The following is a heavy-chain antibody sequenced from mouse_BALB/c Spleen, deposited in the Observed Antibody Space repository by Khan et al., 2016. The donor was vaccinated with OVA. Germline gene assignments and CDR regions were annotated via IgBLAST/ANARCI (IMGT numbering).Heavy chain of an antibody. CDR2: INPSNGYT. CDR3: AREGAYYRSDGWFSY. V-gene: IGHV1-4*01. D-gene: IGHD2-14*01. Sequence: VQLQQSGAELARPGASVKMSCKASGYTFTTYTMHWVKQRPGQGLEWIGYINPSNGYTNYNQKFKDKSTLTADNSSSTAYMHLSSLTSDYSAVYYCAREGAYYRSDGWFSYWGQGTLVTVSA. J-gene: IGHJ3*01. CDR1: GYTFTTYT.